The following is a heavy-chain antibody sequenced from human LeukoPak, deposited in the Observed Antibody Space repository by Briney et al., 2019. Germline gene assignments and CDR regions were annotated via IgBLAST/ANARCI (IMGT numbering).Heavy chain of an antibody. CDR2: ISGRGNVM. CDR1: GFTFSDYY. J-gene: IGHJ3*02. CDR3: ARDGGDYVVTDAFDI. D-gene: IGHD3-10*02. Sequence: GGSLRLSCAASGFTFSDYYMSWIRQAPGKGLEWVSYISGRGNVMYYANSVKGRFTISRDNAKSSLSLQMNSLRAEDTVVYYCARDGGDYVVTDAFDIWGQGTMVTVSS. V-gene: IGHV3-11*01.